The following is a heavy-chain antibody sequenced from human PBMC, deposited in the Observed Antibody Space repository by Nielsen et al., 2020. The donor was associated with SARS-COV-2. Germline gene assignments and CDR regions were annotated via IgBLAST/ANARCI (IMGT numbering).Heavy chain of an antibody. CDR3: ASHQRGNWNDVLYYYYGMDV. J-gene: IGHJ6*02. CDR2: INSDGSST. CDR1: GFTFSSYW. D-gene: IGHD1-1*01. Sequence: GESLKISCAASGFTFSSYWMHWVRQAPGKGLVWVSRINSDGSSTSYADSVKGRFTISRDNAKNTLYLQMNSLRAEDTAVYYCASHQRGNWNDVLYYYYGMDVWGQGTTVTVSS. V-gene: IGHV3-74*01.